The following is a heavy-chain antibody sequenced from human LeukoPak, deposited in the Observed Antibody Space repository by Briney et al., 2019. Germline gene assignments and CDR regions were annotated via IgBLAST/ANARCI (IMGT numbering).Heavy chain of an antibody. J-gene: IGHJ6*03. CDR2: IYSDNT. D-gene: IGHD3-10*01. CDR1: GFTVSSNS. V-gene: IGHV3-53*01. Sequence: GGSLRLSCTVSGFTVSSNSMSWVRQAPGKGLEWVSFIYSDNTHYSDSVKGRFTISRDNSKNTLYLQMNSLRAEDTAVYYCAKVRGSGSSLHYYYYYYMDVWGKGTTVTVSS. CDR3: AKVRGSGSSLHYYYYYYMDV.